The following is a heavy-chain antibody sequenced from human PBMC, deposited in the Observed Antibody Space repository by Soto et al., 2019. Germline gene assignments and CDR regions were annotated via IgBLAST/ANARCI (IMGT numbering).Heavy chain of an antibody. J-gene: IGHJ4*02. CDR2: ISGSGTTT. CDR3: ASDLYYYASSE. D-gene: IGHD3-10*01. V-gene: IGHV3-11*01. Sequence: QVQLVESGGGLVKPGGSLRLSCAASGFTFSDYYMTWLRQAPGKGLEWVSKISGSGTTTYYADSVKGRFTVSRDNAKNLLYLQMDSLRVEDTAVYYCASDLYYYASSEWGQGTLLIVSS. CDR1: GFTFSDYY.